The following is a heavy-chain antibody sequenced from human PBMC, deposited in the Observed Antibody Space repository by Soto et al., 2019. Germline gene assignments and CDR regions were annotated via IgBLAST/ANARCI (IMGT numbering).Heavy chain of an antibody. CDR1: GFTFSSYA. Sequence: EVQLLESGGGLVQPGGSLRLSCAVSGFTFSSYAMSWVRQAPGKGLEWVSVISGYGGSTYYADFVKGRFTISRDKSKNTLYLQMNSLRAEDTAVYYCARLTVTTSDDAFDIWGQGTLVTVSS. CDR3: ARLTVTTSDDAFDI. V-gene: IGHV3-23*01. CDR2: ISGYGGST. D-gene: IGHD4-17*01. J-gene: IGHJ3*02.